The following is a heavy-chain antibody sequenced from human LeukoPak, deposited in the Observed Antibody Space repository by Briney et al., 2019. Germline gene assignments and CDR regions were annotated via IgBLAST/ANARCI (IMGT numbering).Heavy chain of an antibody. Sequence: GGSLRLSCAASGFTFSGYAMSWVRQAPGKGLEWVSAISGSGGSTYYADSVKGRFTISRDNSKNTLYLQMNSLRAEDTAVYYCAKGEDMYYYDSSGYYAGSNDYWGQGTLVTVSS. V-gene: IGHV3-23*01. D-gene: IGHD3-22*01. J-gene: IGHJ4*02. CDR1: GFTFSGYA. CDR3: AKGEDMYYYDSSGYYAGSNDY. CDR2: ISGSGGST.